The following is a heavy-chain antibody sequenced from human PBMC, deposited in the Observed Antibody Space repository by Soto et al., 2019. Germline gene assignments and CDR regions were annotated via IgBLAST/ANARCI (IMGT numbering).Heavy chain of an antibody. CDR3: AGDSADRDNYQMPGWFHP. CDR1: GGTFSSYA. V-gene: IGHV1-69*01. J-gene: IGHJ5*02. CDR2: IIPIFGTA. D-gene: IGHD2-2*01. Sequence: QVQLVQSGAEVKKPGSSVKVSCKASGGTFSSYAISWVRQAPGQGLEWMGGIIPIFGTANYAQKFQGRVTMNTDESTCTAFMGLSSLRSEDPAVYYCAGDSADRDNYQMPGWFHPWRQGTLVTVPS.